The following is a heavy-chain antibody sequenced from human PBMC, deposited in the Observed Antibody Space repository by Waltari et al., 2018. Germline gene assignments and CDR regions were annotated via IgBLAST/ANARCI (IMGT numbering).Heavy chain of an antibody. CDR1: GYTFTSYG. CDR2: IIPIFGTA. V-gene: IGHV1-69*13. D-gene: IGHD6-19*01. J-gene: IGHJ3*02. CDR3: ARDGGEQWLVRGGAFDI. Sequence: QVQLVQSGAEVKKPGASVKVSCKASGYTFTSYGISWVRQAPGQGLEWMGGIIPIFGTAHYAQKFQGRGTITADEDTSTDYMELSSLRAEDTAVYYCARDGGEQWLVRGGAFDIWGQGTMVTVAS.